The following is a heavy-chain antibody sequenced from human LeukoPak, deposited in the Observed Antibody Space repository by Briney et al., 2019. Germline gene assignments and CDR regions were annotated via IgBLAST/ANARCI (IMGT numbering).Heavy chain of an antibody. CDR1: GFTFSTYG. CDR2: IRYDGINK. Sequence: GGSLRLSCAASGFTFSTYGLHWVRQAPGKGLEWVAFIRYDGINKYYADSVKGRFIISRDNSKNTLFLQMNSLRAEDTAVYYCAKDRGSSWYTAFDYWGQGTLVTVSS. V-gene: IGHV3-30*02. CDR3: AKDRGSSWYTAFDY. J-gene: IGHJ4*02. D-gene: IGHD6-13*01.